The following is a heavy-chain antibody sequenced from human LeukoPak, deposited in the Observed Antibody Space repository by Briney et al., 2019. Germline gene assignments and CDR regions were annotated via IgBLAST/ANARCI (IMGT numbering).Heavy chain of an antibody. J-gene: IGHJ6*03. CDR3: ARAPNWPYYYYYYMDV. CDR1: GGSISSYY. V-gene: IGHV4-59*01. D-gene: IGHD7-27*01. CDR2: IYYSGST. Sequence: SETLSLTCTVSGGSISSYYWSWIRQPPGKGLEWIGYIYYSGSTNYNPSLKSRVTISVDTSKNQFSLKLSSVTAADTAVYYCARAPNWPYYYYYYMDVWGKGTRSPSP.